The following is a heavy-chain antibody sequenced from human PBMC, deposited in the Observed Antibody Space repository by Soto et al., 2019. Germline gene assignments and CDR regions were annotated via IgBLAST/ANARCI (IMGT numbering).Heavy chain of an antibody. CDR3: ARYCSGGSCYLDP. V-gene: IGHV4-59*08. Sequence: QVQLQESGPGLVKPSETLSLTCTVSGGSISNYYCSWIRQPPGKGLEWIAYIYYSGSTNYNPSLKSRVTISVDTSKNQCSLKLSSVTAADTAVYYCARYCSGGSCYLDPWGQGTLVTVSS. CDR1: GGSISNYY. D-gene: IGHD2-15*01. J-gene: IGHJ5*02. CDR2: IYYSGST.